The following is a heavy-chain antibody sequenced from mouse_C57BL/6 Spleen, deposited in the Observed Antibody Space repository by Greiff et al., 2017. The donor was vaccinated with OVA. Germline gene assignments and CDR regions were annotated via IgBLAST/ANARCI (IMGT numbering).Heavy chain of an antibody. CDR1: GFTFRDYG. CDR2: ISSGSSTI. J-gene: IGHJ4*01. Sequence: EVKLVESGGGLVKPGGSLKLSCAASGFTFRDYGMHWVRQAPEKGLEWVAYISSGSSTIYYADTVKGRFTISRDNAKNTLFLQMTSLRSEDTAMYYCARDGYYAMDYWGQGTSVTVSS. D-gene: IGHD2-3*01. V-gene: IGHV5-17*01. CDR3: ARDGYYAMDY.